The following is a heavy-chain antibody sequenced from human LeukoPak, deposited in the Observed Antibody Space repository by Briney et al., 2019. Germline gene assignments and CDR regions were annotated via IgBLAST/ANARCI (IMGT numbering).Heavy chain of an antibody. V-gene: IGHV3-30*18. CDR1: GFTFSSYG. J-gene: IGHJ4*02. CDR3: AKGSPRFYDILDY. CDR2: VSYDGSNK. Sequence: GGPLRLSCAASGFTFSSYGMHWARQAPGKGLEWVAVVSYDGSNKYYADSVKGRFSISRDSSKNTVYLQMNSLRAEDTAVYYCAKGSPRFYDILDYWGQGTLITVSS. D-gene: IGHD3-9*01.